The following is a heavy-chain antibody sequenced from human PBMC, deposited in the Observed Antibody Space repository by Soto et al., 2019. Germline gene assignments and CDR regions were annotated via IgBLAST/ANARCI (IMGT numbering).Heavy chain of an antibody. CDR3: AKDGRIAVAANFDY. CDR2: ISWNSGSI. D-gene: IGHD6-19*01. J-gene: IGHJ4*02. V-gene: IGHV3-9*01. CDR1: GFTFDDYA. Sequence: DVQLVESGGGLVQPGRSLRLSCAASGFTFDDYAMHWVRQAPGKGLEWVSGISWNSGSIGYADSVKGRFTISRDNAKNSLYLQMNSLRAEDTALYYCAKDGRIAVAANFDYWGQGTLVTVSS.